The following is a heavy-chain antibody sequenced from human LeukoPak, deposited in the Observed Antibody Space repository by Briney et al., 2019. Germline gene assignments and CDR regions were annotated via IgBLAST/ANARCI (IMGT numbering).Heavy chain of an antibody. V-gene: IGHV3-21*01. CDR3: ARDGSLGEIDAFDI. D-gene: IGHD3-10*01. J-gene: IGHJ3*02. CDR2: ISSSSGYI. Sequence: PGGSLRLSCAASGFTFSSYSMNWVRQAPGKGLEWVSSISSSSGYIYYADSVKGRFTISRDNAKNSLYLQMNSLRAEDTAVYYCARDGSLGEIDAFDIWGQGTMVTVSS. CDR1: GFTFSSYS.